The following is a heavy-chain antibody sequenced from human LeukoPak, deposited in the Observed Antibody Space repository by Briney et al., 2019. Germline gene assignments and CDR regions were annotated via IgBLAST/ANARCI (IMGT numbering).Heavy chain of an antibody. D-gene: IGHD2-21*01. CDR3: ARDCGNCGGAPDDTFDI. Sequence: ASVKVSCKASGYTFSTYGISWVRQAPGQGLEWMGWISAYTGNTNYAQKVQGRVTTTTDTSTSTAYLELRSLRSDDTAVYYCARDCGNCGGAPDDTFDIWGQGTMVTVSS. V-gene: IGHV1-18*01. J-gene: IGHJ3*02. CDR2: ISAYTGNT. CDR1: GYTFSTYG.